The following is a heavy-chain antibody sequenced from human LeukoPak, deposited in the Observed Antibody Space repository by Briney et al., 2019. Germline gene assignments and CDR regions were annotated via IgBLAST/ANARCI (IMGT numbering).Heavy chain of an antibody. Sequence: SETLSLTCSVSYGSISGYYWSWIRQSPGKDLLWIGNIYYIGSTNYNPSLKSRVTISADMSKNQVSLKLSSVTAADTALYYCARHFTYYYDSSGYPRDSFDIWGHGTMVTVSS. V-gene: IGHV4-59*08. CDR3: ARHFTYYYDSSGYPRDSFDI. CDR2: IYYIGST. CDR1: YGSISGYY. D-gene: IGHD3-22*01. J-gene: IGHJ3*02.